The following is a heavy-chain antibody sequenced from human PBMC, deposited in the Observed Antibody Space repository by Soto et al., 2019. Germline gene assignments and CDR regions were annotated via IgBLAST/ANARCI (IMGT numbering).Heavy chain of an antibody. Sequence: KGLEWVSAISGSGGSTYYADSVKGRCTISRDNSKNTLYLQRNSLRAEDTSVFFFFQAEDGIRDTVPVSAFLLNRSSDL. J-gene: IGHJ2*01. D-gene: IGHD2-15*01. V-gene: IGHV3-23*01. CDR2: ISGSGGST. CDR3: FQAEDGIRDTVPVSAFLLNRSSDL.